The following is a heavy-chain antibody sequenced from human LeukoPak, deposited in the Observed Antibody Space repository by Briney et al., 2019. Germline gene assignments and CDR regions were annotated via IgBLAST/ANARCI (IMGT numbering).Heavy chain of an antibody. Sequence: ASVKVSCKASGYTFTSYGISWVRQAPGQGREWMGWISAYNGNTNYAQKLQGRVTMTTDTSTSTAYMELRSLRSDDTAVYYCAREVRLQQRGNESDYWGQGTLVTVSS. CDR1: GYTFTSYG. CDR3: AREVRLQQRGNESDY. J-gene: IGHJ4*02. V-gene: IGHV1-18*01. CDR2: ISAYNGNT. D-gene: IGHD6-13*01.